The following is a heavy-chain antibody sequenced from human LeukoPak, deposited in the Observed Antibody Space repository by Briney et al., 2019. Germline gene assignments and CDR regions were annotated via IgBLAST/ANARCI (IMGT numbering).Heavy chain of an antibody. J-gene: IGHJ6*02. CDR1: GFTFTNYA. CDR3: AIVPYSDYGSGRPPFMDV. D-gene: IGHD3-10*01. CDR2: ISNTGTDT. Sequence: GGSLRLSCVASGFTFTNYAMSWIRQAPGKGLEWVSTISNTGTDTYYADSVQGRFTISRDNSENTLYLQMNNLRAEDTAIYYCAIVPYSDYGSGRPPFMDVWGQGTTVAVSS. V-gene: IGHV3-23*01.